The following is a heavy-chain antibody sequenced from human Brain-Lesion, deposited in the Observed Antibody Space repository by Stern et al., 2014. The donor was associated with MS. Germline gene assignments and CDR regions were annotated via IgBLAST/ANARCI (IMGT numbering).Heavy chain of an antibody. Sequence: VQLLESGPGLVKPSQTLSLTCTVSGGSVGSGSYDWSWIRQPAGKGLEWIGRIYTTGSTYYNPSLKSRVSISKDTSKNQFSLKLPSVTAADTAVYYCARDKEDTNMAFRYFDNWGQGTLVTVSS. J-gene: IGHJ4*02. CDR2: IYTTGST. V-gene: IGHV4-61*02. CDR3: ARDKEDTNMAFRYFDN. D-gene: IGHD5-18*01. CDR1: GGSVGSGSYD.